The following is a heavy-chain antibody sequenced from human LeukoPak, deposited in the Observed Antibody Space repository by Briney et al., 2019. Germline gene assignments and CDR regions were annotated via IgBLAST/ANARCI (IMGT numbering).Heavy chain of an antibody. V-gene: IGHV1-2*02. CDR2: INPNSGGT. J-gene: IGHJ5*02. CDR3: ARDARILRFLEWSPAGTGWFDP. D-gene: IGHD3-3*01. Sequence: ASVKVSCKASGYTFTGYYMHWVRQAPGQGLEWMGWINPNSGGTNYAQKFQGRVTMTRDTSISTAHMELSRLRSDDTAVYYCARDARILRFLEWSPAGTGWFDPWGQGTLVTVSS. CDR1: GYTFTGYY.